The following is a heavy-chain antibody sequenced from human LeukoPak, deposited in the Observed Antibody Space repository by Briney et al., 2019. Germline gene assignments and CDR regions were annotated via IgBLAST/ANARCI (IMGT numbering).Heavy chain of an antibody. Sequence: ASVKVSCKASGYTFTSYAMHWVRQAPGQRLEWMGWINAGNGNTKYSQKLQGRVSMTTDTSTSTAYMELRSLRSDDTAVYYCARDAAMVDYWGQGTLVTVSS. V-gene: IGHV1-3*01. CDR2: INAGNGNT. D-gene: IGHD5-18*01. CDR3: ARDAAMVDY. CDR1: GYTFTSYA. J-gene: IGHJ4*02.